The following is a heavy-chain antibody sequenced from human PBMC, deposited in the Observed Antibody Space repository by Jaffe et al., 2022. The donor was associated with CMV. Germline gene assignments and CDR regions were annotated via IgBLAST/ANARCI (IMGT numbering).Heavy chain of an antibody. V-gene: IGHV1-18*01. D-gene: IGHD3-10*01. Sequence: QVQLVQSGAEVKKPGASVKVSCKASGYTFTSYGISWVRQAPGQGLEWMGWISAYNGNTNYAQKLQGRVTMTTDTSTSTAYMELRSLRSDDTAVYYCARAVLFGREYRMGGDDMGLTYYFDYWGQGTLVTVSS. CDR1: GYTFTSYG. J-gene: IGHJ4*02. CDR3: ARAVLFGREYRMGGDDMGLTYYFDY. CDR2: ISAYNGNT.